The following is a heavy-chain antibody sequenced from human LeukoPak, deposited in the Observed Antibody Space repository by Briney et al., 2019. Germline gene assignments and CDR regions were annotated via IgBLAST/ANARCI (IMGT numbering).Heavy chain of an antibody. CDR2: INWNGRST. Sequence: GGSLRLSCATSGFTFDDYGMSWVRQAPGKGLEWVSDINWNGRSTGYADSVKGRFTISRDNAKCSLYLQMNSLRAEDTALYYCAGRDTVMVGFEYWGQGTLVTVSS. D-gene: IGHD5-18*01. CDR3: AGRDTVMVGFEY. CDR1: GFTFDDYG. V-gene: IGHV3-20*04. J-gene: IGHJ4*02.